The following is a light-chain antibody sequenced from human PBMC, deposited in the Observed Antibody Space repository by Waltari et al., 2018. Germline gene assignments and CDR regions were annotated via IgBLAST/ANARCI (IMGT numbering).Light chain of an antibody. CDR2: AAS. V-gene: IGKV1-39*01. CDR3: RQSYSTTS. CDR1: QSIRSY. Sequence: DIQMTQSPSSLSASVGDRVTSTCRASQSIRSYLNWYQQKPGKAPKLLIYAASSLQSGVPSRFSGSGSGTDFTLTISSLQPEDFATYYCRQSYSTTSFSQGTKLEIK. J-gene: IGKJ2*01.